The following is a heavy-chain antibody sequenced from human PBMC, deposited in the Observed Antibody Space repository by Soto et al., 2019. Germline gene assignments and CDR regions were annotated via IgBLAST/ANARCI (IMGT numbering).Heavy chain of an antibody. CDR3: ARGRLTVAATPYFDY. CDR2: INHSGST. Sequence: PSETLSLTCAVYGGSFSGYYWSWIRQPPGKGLEWIGEINHSGSTNYNPSLKSRVTISVDTSKNQFSLKLSSVTAADTAVYYCARGRLTVAATPYFDYWGQGTLVTVS. J-gene: IGHJ4*02. V-gene: IGHV4-34*01. D-gene: IGHD2-15*01. CDR1: GGSFSGYY.